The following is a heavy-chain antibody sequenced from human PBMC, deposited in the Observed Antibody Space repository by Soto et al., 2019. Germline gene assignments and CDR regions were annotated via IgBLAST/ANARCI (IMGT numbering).Heavy chain of an antibody. V-gene: IGHV1-3*01. CDR2: INAGNGNT. J-gene: IGHJ2*01. CDR1: GYTFTSYA. Sequence: QVQLVQSGAEVKKPGASVKVSCKASGYTFTSYAMHWVRQAPGQRLEWMGWINAGNGNTKYSQKFEGRVTITRDTSASTAYMELSSLRSEDTAVYYCARLAYSSRTPYWYFDLRGRGTLVKGSS. D-gene: IGHD6-13*01. CDR3: ARLAYSSRTPYWYFDL.